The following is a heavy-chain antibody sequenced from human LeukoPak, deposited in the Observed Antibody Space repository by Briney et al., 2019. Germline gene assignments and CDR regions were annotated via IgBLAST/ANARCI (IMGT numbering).Heavy chain of an antibody. V-gene: IGHV1-24*01. J-gene: IGHJ4*02. Sequence: ASVKVSCKVSGYTLTELSMHWVRQAPGKGLDWMGGFDPEDGEIIYAQKFQDRVTMTEDTSTDTAYMELSSLRSDDTAVYYCATEKDDSSGYYYFNYWGQGTLVTVSS. CDR3: ATEKDDSSGYYYFNY. CDR1: GYTLTELS. CDR2: FDPEDGEI. D-gene: IGHD3-22*01.